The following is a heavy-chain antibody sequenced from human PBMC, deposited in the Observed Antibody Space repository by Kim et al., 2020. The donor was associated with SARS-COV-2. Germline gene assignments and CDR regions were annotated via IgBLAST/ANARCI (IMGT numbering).Heavy chain of an antibody. CDR2: IIPIFGTA. Sequence: SVKVSCKASGGTFSSYAISWVRQAPGQGLEWMGGIIPIFGTANYAQKFQGRVTITADESTSTAYMELSSLRSEDTAVYYCARAGYSGYVKYSGSRRFDYWGQGTLVTVSS. CDR1: GGTFSSYA. V-gene: IGHV1-69*13. D-gene: IGHD1-26*01. CDR3: ARAGYSGYVKYSGSRRFDY. J-gene: IGHJ4*02.